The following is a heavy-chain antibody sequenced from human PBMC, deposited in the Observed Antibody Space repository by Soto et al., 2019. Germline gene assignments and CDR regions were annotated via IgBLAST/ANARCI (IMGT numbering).Heavy chain of an antibody. V-gene: IGHV4-39*02. CDR3: ARGGFSADDESNGFDP. Sequence: QVPLQEPGPGLVKPSETLSLTCSVSGGSISSPTYYWGWVRRAPGGGPEWTGNIFYNGRTDYNPSPQSRVTISVDTSTNQFSLRLPSVTAADTAVYYCARGGFSADDESNGFDPWGHGTLVTVS. D-gene: IGHD5-12*01. J-gene: IGHJ5*02. CDR1: GGSISSPTYY. CDR2: IFYNGRT.